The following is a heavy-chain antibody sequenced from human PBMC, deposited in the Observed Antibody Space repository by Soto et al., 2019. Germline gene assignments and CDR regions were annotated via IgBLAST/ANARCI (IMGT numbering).Heavy chain of an antibody. Sequence: SVKVSCKASGGTFSSYAISWVRQAPGQGLEWMGGIIPIFGTANYAQKFQGRVTITADKSMSTAYMELSSLRSEDTAVYYCARMDGYSRAKFDYWGQGTLVTVSS. CDR2: IIPIFGTA. D-gene: IGHD2-15*01. CDR3: ARMDGYSRAKFDY. CDR1: GGTFSSYA. V-gene: IGHV1-69*06. J-gene: IGHJ4*02.